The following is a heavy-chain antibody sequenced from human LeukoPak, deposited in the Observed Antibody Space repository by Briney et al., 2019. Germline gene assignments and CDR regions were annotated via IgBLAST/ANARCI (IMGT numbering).Heavy chain of an antibody. CDR3: ASDAAVDY. D-gene: IGHD6-13*01. J-gene: IGHJ4*02. CDR1: GFTFSSYS. CDR2: ISSSSSTI. V-gene: IGHV3-48*01. Sequence: GGSLRLSCAASGFTFSSYSMNWVRQAPGKGLEWVSYISSSSSTIYYADSVKGRFTISRDNAKNSLYLQMNSLRAEDTAVYYCASDAAVDYWGQGTLVTVSP.